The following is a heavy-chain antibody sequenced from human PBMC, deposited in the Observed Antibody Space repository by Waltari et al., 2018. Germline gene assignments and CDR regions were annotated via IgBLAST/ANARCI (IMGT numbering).Heavy chain of an antibody. CDR1: GFTFSSYW. J-gene: IGHJ4*02. CDR2: IKQNGSEK. D-gene: IGHD3-22*01. Sequence: EVQLVESGGGLVQPGGSLRLSCAASGFTFSSYWMSWVRQAPGKGLEWVANIKQNGSEKYYVDSVKGRFTISRDNAKNSLYLQMNSLRAEDTAVYYCARDFGFPDYYDSSGYIDYWGQGTLVTVSS. V-gene: IGHV3-7*01. CDR3: ARDFGFPDYYDSSGYIDY.